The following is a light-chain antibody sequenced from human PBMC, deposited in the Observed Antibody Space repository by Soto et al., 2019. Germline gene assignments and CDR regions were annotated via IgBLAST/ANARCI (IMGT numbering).Light chain of an antibody. J-gene: IGLJ1*01. CDR3: RSYAGNKNV. V-gene: IGLV2-8*01. CDR2: EVS. Sequence: QSVLTQPPSASGSPGQAVTISCTGTSSDVGGYNYVSWYQQHPGKAPKLMIYEVSKRPSGVPDRFSGSKSGNTASLTVSGLQAENEADYYCRSYAGNKNVFGTGTTVTVL. CDR1: SSDVGGYNY.